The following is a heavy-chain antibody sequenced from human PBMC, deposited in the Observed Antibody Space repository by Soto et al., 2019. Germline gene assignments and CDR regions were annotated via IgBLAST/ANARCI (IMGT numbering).Heavy chain of an antibody. CDR2: ISGSGGNT. Sequence: PGGSLRLSCAASGFTFSSYAMSWVRQAPGKGLEWVSVISGSGGNTYYADSVKGRFTISRDNSKNTLYLQMNSLRAEDTAVYYCAKDSSRYGDYVAGYDYYMDVWGKGTTVTVSS. CDR3: AKDSSRYGDYVAGYDYYMDV. CDR1: GFTFSSYA. V-gene: IGHV3-23*01. J-gene: IGHJ6*03. D-gene: IGHD4-17*01.